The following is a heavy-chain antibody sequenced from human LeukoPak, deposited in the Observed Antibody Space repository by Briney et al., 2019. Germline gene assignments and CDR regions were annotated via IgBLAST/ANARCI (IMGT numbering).Heavy chain of an antibody. CDR1: GGSISSTVYY. CDR2: IYYSGST. CDR3: ARDGDYGYAFDI. D-gene: IGHD4-17*01. Sequence: SETLSLTCSVSGGSISSTVYYWGWIRQPPGEGLEWIGTIYYSGSTYYNPSLKSRVTISVDTSKKQFSLKLTSVTAADTAVYYCARDGDYGYAFDIWGQGTMVTVSS. J-gene: IGHJ3*02. V-gene: IGHV4-39*07.